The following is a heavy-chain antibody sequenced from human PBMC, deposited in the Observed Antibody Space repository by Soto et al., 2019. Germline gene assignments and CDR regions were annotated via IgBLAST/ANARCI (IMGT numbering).Heavy chain of an antibody. CDR1: GYTFTSYA. J-gene: IGHJ5*02. V-gene: IGHV1-3*01. Sequence: QVQLVQSGAEVKKPGASVKVSCKASGYTFTSYAMHWVRQAPGQRLEWMGWINAGNGNTKYSQKFQGRVTITRDTSASTAYMELSSLRSEDTAVYYCAGGAWSGYYRGWFDPWGQGTLVTVSS. CDR3: AGGAWSGYYRGWFDP. CDR2: INAGNGNT. D-gene: IGHD3-3*01.